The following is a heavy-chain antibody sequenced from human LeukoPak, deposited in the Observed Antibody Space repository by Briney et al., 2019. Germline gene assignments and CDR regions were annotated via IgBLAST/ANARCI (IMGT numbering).Heavy chain of an antibody. V-gene: IGHV3-15*01. Sequence: GGSLRLSCAASGFTFSNAWMSWVRQAPGKGLEWVGRIKSKTDGGTTDYAAPVKGRFIISRDDSKNTLYLQMNSLKTEDTAVYYCTTDPYYYDSSGYYLIYWGQGTLVTVSS. CDR3: TTDPYYYDSSGYYLIY. CDR2: IKSKTDGGTT. D-gene: IGHD3-22*01. CDR1: GFTFSNAW. J-gene: IGHJ4*02.